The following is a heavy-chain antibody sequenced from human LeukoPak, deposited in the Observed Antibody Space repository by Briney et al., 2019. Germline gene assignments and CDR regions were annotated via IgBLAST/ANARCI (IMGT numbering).Heavy chain of an antibody. Sequence: SETLSLTRTVSVGFNRSGSYYGSWIRQPAGKGLEWIGRIYTSGSINYNPSVKSRVTISVDTSKNQFSLKLSSVTAADTAVYYCARSITIVGISGRDNWFDPWGQGTLVTVSS. CDR1: VGFNRSGSYY. CDR3: ARSITIVGISGRDNWFDP. D-gene: IGHD1-26*01. CDR2: IYTSGSI. J-gene: IGHJ5*02. V-gene: IGHV4-61*02.